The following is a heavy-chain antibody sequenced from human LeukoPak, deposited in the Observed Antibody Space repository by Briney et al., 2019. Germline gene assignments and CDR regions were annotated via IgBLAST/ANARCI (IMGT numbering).Heavy chain of an antibody. CDR3: AKDQTVTTSILEYYFDY. CDR1: GFTFSSYW. D-gene: IGHD4-17*01. V-gene: IGHV3-7*01. Sequence: PGGSLRLSCAASGFTFSSYWMSWVRQAPGKGLEWVANIKQDGSEKYYVDSVKGRFTISRDNAKNSLYLQMNSLRAEDTAVYYCAKDQTVTTSILEYYFDYWGQGTLVTVSS. J-gene: IGHJ4*02. CDR2: IKQDGSEK.